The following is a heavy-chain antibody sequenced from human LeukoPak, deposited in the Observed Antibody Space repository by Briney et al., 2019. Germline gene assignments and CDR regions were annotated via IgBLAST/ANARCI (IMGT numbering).Heavy chain of an antibody. D-gene: IGHD4-23*01. CDR1: GFTLSSYL. CDR2: IKSDGSSI. J-gene: IGHJ4*02. Sequence: GGFLRLSCAASGFTLSSYLMHWVRQSPGKGLVWVSRIKSDGSSIRYADFVRGRFTISRDNTKNTLCLSMNSLRAEDTAGYYCATDIVYGGSSDFDFCGEGTLVSVSS. CDR3: ATDIVYGGSSDFDF. V-gene: IGHV3-74*01.